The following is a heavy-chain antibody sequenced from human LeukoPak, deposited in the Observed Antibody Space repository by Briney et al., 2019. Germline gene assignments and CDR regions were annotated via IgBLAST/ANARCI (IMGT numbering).Heavy chain of an antibody. CDR3: ARFSGKITKVRGVFFDP. Sequence: PSETLSLNCAVYGGCFCGFYWRWLRPPPGQGREGIGEINHSASTNYSASLKSRDTISVATSENQFSLKLSSVTAADTAVYYCARFSGKITKVRGVFFDPWGQGTLVTVSS. D-gene: IGHD3-10*01. V-gene: IGHV4-34*01. CDR1: GGCFCGFY. J-gene: IGHJ5*02. CDR2: INHSAST.